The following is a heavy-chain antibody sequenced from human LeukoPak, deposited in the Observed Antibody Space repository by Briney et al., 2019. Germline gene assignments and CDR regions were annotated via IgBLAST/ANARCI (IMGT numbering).Heavy chain of an antibody. J-gene: IGHJ5*02. D-gene: IGHD1-1*01. CDR2: IYGNNDK. CDR1: GFSLNTSGVG. V-gene: IGHV2-5*01. CDR3: AHRRRTGLENWFDP. Sequence: ESGPTLVNPTQTLTLTCTLSGFSLNTSGVGVGWIRQPPGEALEWLALIYGNNDKRYSPSLKSRLTITKDTSKNQVVLTMTNMDPVDTATYFCAHRRRTGLENWFDPWGQGTLVTVSS.